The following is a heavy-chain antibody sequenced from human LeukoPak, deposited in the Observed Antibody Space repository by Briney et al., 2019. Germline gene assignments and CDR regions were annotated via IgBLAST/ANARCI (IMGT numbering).Heavy chain of an antibody. CDR3: ARRLSVGWVDY. CDR1: GGSITSPNW. CDR2: VYHTGST. Sequence: PSETLSLTCAVSGGSITSPNWWTWVRQPPGKGLEWIGEVYHTGSTNYNPSLKSRVTISVDTSKNQFSLKLSSVTAADTAVYYCARRLSVGWVDYWGQGTLVTVSS. V-gene: IGHV4-4*02. D-gene: IGHD1-26*01. J-gene: IGHJ4*02.